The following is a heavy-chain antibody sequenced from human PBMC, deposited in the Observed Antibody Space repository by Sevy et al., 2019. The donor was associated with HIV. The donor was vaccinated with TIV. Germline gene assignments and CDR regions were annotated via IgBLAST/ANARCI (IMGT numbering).Heavy chain of an antibody. D-gene: IGHD6-13*01. CDR2: ITSSSTYI. Sequence: GGSLRLSCAASGFTFSGYSMNWVRQAPGKGLEWVSSITSSSTYIHYADSVKGRFTISRDKAKNSLYLQMNSLRAEDTAVYFCATGSSSTWFIDYWGQGTLVTVSS. V-gene: IGHV3-21*01. J-gene: IGHJ4*02. CDR1: GFTFSGYS. CDR3: ATGSSSTWFIDY.